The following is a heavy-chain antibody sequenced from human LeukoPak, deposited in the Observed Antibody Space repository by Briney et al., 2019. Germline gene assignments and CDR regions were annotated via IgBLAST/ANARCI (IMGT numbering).Heavy chain of an antibody. D-gene: IGHD3-22*01. CDR2: ISAYNGNT. Sequence: GASVKVSCKASGYTFTNYGISWVRQAPGQGLEWMGWISAYNGNTNYAQKLQRRVTMPPDTAPSTGYLELRSLRSDDTAVYYCARAQSSDDSSGYPGGYWGQGTLVTVSS. J-gene: IGHJ4*02. CDR1: GYTFTNYG. CDR3: ARAQSSDDSSGYPGGY. V-gene: IGHV1-18*01.